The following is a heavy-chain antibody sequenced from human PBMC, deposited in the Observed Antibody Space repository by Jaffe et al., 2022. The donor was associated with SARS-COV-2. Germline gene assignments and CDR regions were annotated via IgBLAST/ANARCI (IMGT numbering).Heavy chain of an antibody. D-gene: IGHD1-1*01. V-gene: IGHV3-33*01. CDR3: ARDPTNYYYYGMDV. J-gene: IGHJ6*02. CDR2: IWYDGSNK. CDR1: GFTFSSYG. Sequence: QVQLVESGGGVVQPGRSLRLSCAASGFTFSSYGMHWVRQAPGKGLEWVAVIWYDGSNKYYADSVKGRFTISRDNSKNTLYLQMNSLRAEDTAVYYCARDPTNYYYYGMDVWGQGTTVTVSS.